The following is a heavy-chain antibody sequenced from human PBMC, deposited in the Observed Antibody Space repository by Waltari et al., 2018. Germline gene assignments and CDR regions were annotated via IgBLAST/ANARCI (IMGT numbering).Heavy chain of an antibody. Sequence: QVQLVQSGAEVKKPGASVKVSCKASGYTFTSYGISWVRPAPGQGLEWMGWISAYNGNTNYAQKLQGRVTMTTDTSTSTAYMELRSLRSDDTAVYYCARDLSARAFQATVRSWRNWFDPWGQGTLVTVSS. V-gene: IGHV1-18*01. D-gene: IGHD3-16*01. CDR3: ARDLSARAFQATVRSWRNWFDP. J-gene: IGHJ5*02. CDR2: ISAYNGNT. CDR1: GYTFTSYG.